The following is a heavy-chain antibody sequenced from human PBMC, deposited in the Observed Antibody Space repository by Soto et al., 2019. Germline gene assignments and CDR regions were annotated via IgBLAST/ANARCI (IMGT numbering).Heavy chain of an antibody. J-gene: IGHJ4*02. CDR2: INSDGTDS. D-gene: IGHD3-22*01. V-gene: IGHV3-43D*04. CDR1: GFDFEDFA. CDR3: AKALYYYDSSPLDH. Sequence: LRLSFAAAGFDFEDFAMHWVRQAPGKGLEWVSLINSDGTDSYYMDSVRGRFTISRDNGKNSLYLQMDRLRPEDTAFYFCAKALYYYDSSPLDHWGQGTLVTVSS.